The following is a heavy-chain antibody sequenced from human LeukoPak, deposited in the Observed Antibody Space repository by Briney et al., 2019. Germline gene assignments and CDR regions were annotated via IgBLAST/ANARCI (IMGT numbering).Heavy chain of an antibody. CDR1: GYTFTSYY. D-gene: IGHD1-26*01. CDR3: ARDPPSYGRKYYFDY. J-gene: IGHJ4*02. Sequence: GASVEVSCKASGYTFTSYYMHWVRQAPGQGLEWMGIINPSGGSTSYAQKFQGRVTMTRDTSTSTVYMELSSLRSEDTAVYYCARDPPSYGRKYYFDYWGQGTLVTVSS. V-gene: IGHV1-46*01. CDR2: INPSGGST.